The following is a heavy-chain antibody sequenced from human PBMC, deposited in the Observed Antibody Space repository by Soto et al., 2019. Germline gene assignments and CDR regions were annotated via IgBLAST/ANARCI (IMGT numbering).Heavy chain of an antibody. CDR3: ARRRTTGTTGYFDY. V-gene: IGHV4-59*08. Sequence: SETLSLTCTVSGCSMSSFYWSWIRQPPGKGLEWIGDFYNSGSTNYNPSLKSRINILVDTSKNQFSLKLSSVTAADTALYYCARRRTTGTTGYFDYWGQGTLVTVSS. D-gene: IGHD1-1*01. J-gene: IGHJ4*02. CDR1: GCSMSSFY. CDR2: FYNSGST.